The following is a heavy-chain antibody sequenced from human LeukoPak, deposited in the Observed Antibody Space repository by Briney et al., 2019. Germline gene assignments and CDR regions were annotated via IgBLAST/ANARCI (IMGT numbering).Heavy chain of an antibody. Sequence: PGGSLGLSFAAFGFTFGSYGMNWVRQAPGKGLEWVANIKRDGNEKNYVDSVKGRFSISRDNAKNSLYLQMDSLRAEDTAVYYCAKEGAYPIITYDSWGQGALVTVSS. J-gene: IGHJ5*01. D-gene: IGHD3-10*01. CDR2: IKRDGNEK. V-gene: IGHV3-7*01. CDR1: GFTFGSYG. CDR3: AKEGAYPIITYDS.